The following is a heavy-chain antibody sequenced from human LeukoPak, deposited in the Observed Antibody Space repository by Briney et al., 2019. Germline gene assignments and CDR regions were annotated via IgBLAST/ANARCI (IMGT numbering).Heavy chain of an antibody. D-gene: IGHD3-22*01. CDR1: GFTFSSYG. J-gene: IGHJ3*02. Sequence: PGGSLRLSCAASGFTFSSYGMSWVRQAPGKGLEWVSAISGSGGSTYYADSVKGRFTISRDNSKNTLYLQMNSLRAEDTAVYYCANIVVAKGGAFDIWGQGTMVTVSS. CDR2: ISGSGGST. CDR3: ANIVVAKGGAFDI. V-gene: IGHV3-23*01.